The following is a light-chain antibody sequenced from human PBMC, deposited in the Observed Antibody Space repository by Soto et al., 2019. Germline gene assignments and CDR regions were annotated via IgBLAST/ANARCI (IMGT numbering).Light chain of an antibody. V-gene: IGLV2-14*01. J-gene: IGLJ1*01. CDR1: STDVGGYNA. CDR2: EVT. Sequence: QSVLSQPASVSGSPGQTITISCTGTSTDVGGYNAVSWYQHHPGKAPKLIIYEVTHRPSGVSDRFSASKSGNTASLTISGLQAEDEADYYCAAWDDSLSGYVFGTGTKV. CDR3: AAWDDSLSGYV.